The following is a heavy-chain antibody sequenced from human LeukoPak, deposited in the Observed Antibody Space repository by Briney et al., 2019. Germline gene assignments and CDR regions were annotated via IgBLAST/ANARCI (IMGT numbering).Heavy chain of an antibody. J-gene: IGHJ4*02. CDR2: IYTSGST. D-gene: IGHD5-18*01. CDR3: ARATLRGYSYGYDY. CDR1: GGSISSGSYY. V-gene: IGHV4-61*02. Sequence: SETLSLTCTVSGGSISSGSYYWSWIRQPAGKGLEWIGRIYTSGSTNYNPFLKSRVTISVDTSNNQFSLKLSSVTAAGTAVYYCARATLRGYSYGYDYWGQGTLVTVSS.